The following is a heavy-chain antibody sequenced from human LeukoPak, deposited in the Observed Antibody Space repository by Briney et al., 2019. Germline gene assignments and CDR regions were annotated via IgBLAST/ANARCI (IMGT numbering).Heavy chain of an antibody. CDR3: ARDGFLGPVTAYLDY. CDR2: IKSDGSIT. D-gene: IGHD2-21*02. V-gene: IGHV3-74*01. Sequence: PGGSLRLSCAASGFTFSGYAMHWVRQAPGKGLVWVSRIKSDGSITSYADSVMGRFTISRDNAGNTLFLEMNSLRAEDSAVYYCARDGFLGPVTAYLDYWGQGTPVTVSS. J-gene: IGHJ4*02. CDR1: GFTFSGYA.